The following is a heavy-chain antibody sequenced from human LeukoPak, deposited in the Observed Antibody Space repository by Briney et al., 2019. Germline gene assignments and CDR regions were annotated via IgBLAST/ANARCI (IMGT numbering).Heavy chain of an antibody. CDR3: ARDLHGRYSYGYRH. CDR1: GFTFSSYA. D-gene: IGHD5-18*01. CDR2: ISYDGSNQ. Sequence: GGSLRLSCAASGFTFSSYAMDWVRQAPGKGLEWVAVISYDGSNQHKADSVRGRFTLSRDNSKDTLYLQMNSLRAEDTAVYYCARDLHGRYSYGYRHWGQGTLVTVSS. V-gene: IGHV3-30*04. J-gene: IGHJ4*02.